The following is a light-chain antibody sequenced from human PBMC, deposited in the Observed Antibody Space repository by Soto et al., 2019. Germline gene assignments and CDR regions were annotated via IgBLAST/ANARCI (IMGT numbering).Light chain of an antibody. Sequence: IGMKQSPSTLSLSPGERATLSCRASQSVSGNLAWYQQKPGQAPRLLIHGASNRATGIPDRFSGGGSGTDFTLTISNVEPEDFAVYYCQQRSDWPWTFGQGTKVDIK. J-gene: IGKJ1*01. CDR1: QSVSGN. V-gene: IGKV3-11*01. CDR3: QQRSDWPWT. CDR2: GAS.